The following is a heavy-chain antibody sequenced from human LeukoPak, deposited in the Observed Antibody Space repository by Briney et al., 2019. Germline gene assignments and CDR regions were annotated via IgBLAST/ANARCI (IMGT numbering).Heavy chain of an antibody. D-gene: IGHD2-2*01. CDR3: VKDIVVVPAATYDY. CDR2: IRFDGSNK. Sequence: GGSLRLSCAASGFTFSSYGMHWVRQAPGKGLEWVAFIRFDGSNKYYADSVKGRFTISRDNSKNTLYLQMNSLRAEDTAVYYCVKDIVVVPAATYDYWGQGTLVTVSS. CDR1: GFTFSSYG. V-gene: IGHV3-30*02. J-gene: IGHJ4*02.